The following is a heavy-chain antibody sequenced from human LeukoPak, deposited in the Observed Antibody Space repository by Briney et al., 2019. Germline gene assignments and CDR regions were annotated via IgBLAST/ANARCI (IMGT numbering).Heavy chain of an antibody. CDR3: AREAPMGIAVAGTLLDFDY. D-gene: IGHD6-19*01. CDR2: INPSGGSP. J-gene: IGHJ4*02. CDR1: GYTFSSFY. Sequence: ASVKVSCKASGYTFSSFYMHWVRQAPGQGLEWMGIINPSGGSPSYAQKFQGRVTMTRDMSTNTVYMELTSLRSDDTAVYYCAREAPMGIAVAGTLLDFDYWGQGTLVTVSS. V-gene: IGHV1-46*01.